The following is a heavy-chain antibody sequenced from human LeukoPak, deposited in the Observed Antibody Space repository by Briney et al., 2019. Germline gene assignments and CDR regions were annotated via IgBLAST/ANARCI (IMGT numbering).Heavy chain of an antibody. CDR3: ARRAGAYSHPYDY. J-gene: IGHJ4*02. D-gene: IGHD4/OR15-4a*01. V-gene: IGHV3-21*04. CDR1: GFTFSTYW. CDR2: ISSSSSYI. Sequence: GGSLRLPCAASGFTFSTYWMNWVRQAPGKGLVWVSSISSSSSYIYYADSVKGRFTISRDNSKNTLYLQMNSLRAEDTAVYYCARRAGAYSHPYDYWGQGTLVTVSS.